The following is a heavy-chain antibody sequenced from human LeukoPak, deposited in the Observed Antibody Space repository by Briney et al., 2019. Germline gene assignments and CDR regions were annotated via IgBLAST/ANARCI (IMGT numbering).Heavy chain of an antibody. CDR1: GYTFTTHD. CDR2: MSPNSGDT. J-gene: IGHJ4*02. Sequence: ASVRVSCRASGYTFTTHDINWVRQATGKGLEWLGWMSPNSGDTGYAQKFQGRVTMTSDSSISTAYMELSSLRSEDTAIYYCVRTPPNWGFDYWGQGTLVTVSS. V-gene: IGHV1-8*01. D-gene: IGHD7-27*01. CDR3: VRTPPNWGFDY.